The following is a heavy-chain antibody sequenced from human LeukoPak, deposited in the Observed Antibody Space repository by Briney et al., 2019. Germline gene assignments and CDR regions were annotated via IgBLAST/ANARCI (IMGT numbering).Heavy chain of an antibody. CDR2: ISYDGGNI. J-gene: IGHJ3*02. V-gene: IGHV3-30*18. D-gene: IGHD2-15*01. Sequence: GGSLRLSCAASGFIFSSYGMHWVRQAPGKGLEWVAVISYDGGNISYTDSVKGRFTISRDNSKNALYLQMNSLRAEDTAVYYCAKRGYCRGGTCFSHDAFDIWGQGTMVTVSS. CDR3: AKRGYCRGGTCFSHDAFDI. CDR1: GFIFSSYG.